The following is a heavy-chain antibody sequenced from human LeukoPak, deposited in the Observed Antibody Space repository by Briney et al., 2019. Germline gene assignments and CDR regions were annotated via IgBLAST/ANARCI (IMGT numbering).Heavy chain of an antibody. J-gene: IGHJ4*02. Sequence: GESLKISCKGSGYTFATYWIGWVRQMPGKGLEWMRIIYPGDSRTTYSPSSQGQVTISADKSISTAYLQWSSLKASDTAIYYCVRHLSDITSCPNYWGPGTLITVAS. CDR1: GYTFATYW. D-gene: IGHD2-2*01. V-gene: IGHV5-51*01. CDR2: IYPGDSRT. CDR3: VRHLSDITSCPNY.